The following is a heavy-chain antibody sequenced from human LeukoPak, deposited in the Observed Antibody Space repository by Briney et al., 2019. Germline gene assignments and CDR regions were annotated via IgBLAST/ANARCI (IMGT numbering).Heavy chain of an antibody. CDR2: INTNTGNP. Sequence: ASVKVSCKASGYTFTNYAMNWVRQAPGQGLEWMGWINTNTGNPTYAQDFTGQFVFSLDTSVSTAYLQISSLKAEDTAVYYCARDRYSSSWYRDAFDIWGQGTMVTVSS. CDR3: ARDRYSSSWYRDAFDI. D-gene: IGHD6-13*01. J-gene: IGHJ3*02. CDR1: GYTFTNYA. V-gene: IGHV7-4-1*02.